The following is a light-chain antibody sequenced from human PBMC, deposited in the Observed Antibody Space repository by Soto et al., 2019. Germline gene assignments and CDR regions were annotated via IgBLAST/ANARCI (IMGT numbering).Light chain of an antibody. CDR2: DAS. V-gene: IGKV3-11*01. Sequence: EIVLTQSPATLSLSPGERATLSCRASQSVGTFFAWYQQKPGQAPRLLIYDASNRATGIPARFSGSGSGTDFTLTISSLAPEDFAVYYCQQCYNWPQWTFGQGTKVEIK. J-gene: IGKJ1*01. CDR1: QSVGTF. CDR3: QQCYNWPQWT.